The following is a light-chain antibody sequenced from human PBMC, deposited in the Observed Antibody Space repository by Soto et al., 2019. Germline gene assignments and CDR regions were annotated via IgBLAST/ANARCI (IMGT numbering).Light chain of an antibody. CDR3: QQYFSFPWT. CDR2: WAS. J-gene: IGKJ1*01. V-gene: IGKV4-1*01. Sequence: DIVMTQSPDSLAVSLGERATINCKSSQSFLYSSNNKNYLAWYQQRPGQPPNLLIYWASTRESGVPDRFSGSGSGTDFTLTISSLQAEDVAIYYCQQYFSFPWTFGQGTKVEIK. CDR1: QSFLYSSNNKNY.